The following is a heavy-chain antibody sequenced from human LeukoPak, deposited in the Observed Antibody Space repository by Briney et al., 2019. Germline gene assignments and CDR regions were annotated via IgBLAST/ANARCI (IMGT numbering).Heavy chain of an antibody. Sequence: GGSLRLSCAASGFTVSSNYMSWVRQAPGKGLEWVSVIYSGGSTYYADSVKGRFTISRDNSKNTLYLQMDSLRAEDTAVYYCARADYGDYFDYWGQGTLVTVSS. V-gene: IGHV3-66*01. J-gene: IGHJ4*02. CDR1: GFTVSSNY. CDR3: ARADYGDYFDY. D-gene: IGHD3-16*01. CDR2: IYSGGST.